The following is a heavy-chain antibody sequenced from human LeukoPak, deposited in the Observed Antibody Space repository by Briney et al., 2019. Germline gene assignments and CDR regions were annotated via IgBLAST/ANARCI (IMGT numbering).Heavy chain of an antibody. V-gene: IGHV3-23*01. CDR3: ARTQYSSGWYNWFDP. J-gene: IGHJ5*02. CDR1: GFTISSYA. D-gene: IGHD6-19*01. CDR2: ISGSGGIT. Sequence: GGSLRLSCAASGFTISSYAMSWVRQAPGKGLEWVSAISGSGGITYYADSVKGRFTISRDNSKNTLYLQMNSLRAGDTAVYYCARTQYSSGWYNWFDPWGQGTLVTVSS.